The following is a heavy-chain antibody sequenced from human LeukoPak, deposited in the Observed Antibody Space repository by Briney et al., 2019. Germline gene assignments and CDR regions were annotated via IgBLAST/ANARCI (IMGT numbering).Heavy chain of an antibody. CDR2: IYTSGST. CDR3: ARGTYCTGGSCYRGVWFDP. CDR1: GGSISSYY. J-gene: IGHJ5*02. D-gene: IGHD2-15*01. Sequence: SETLSLTCTVSGGSISSYYWSWIWQPAGKGLEWIGRIYTSGSTNYNPSLKSRVTMSVDTSKNQFSLKLSSVTAADTAVYYCARGTYCTGGSCYRGVWFDPWGQGTLVTVSS. V-gene: IGHV4-4*07.